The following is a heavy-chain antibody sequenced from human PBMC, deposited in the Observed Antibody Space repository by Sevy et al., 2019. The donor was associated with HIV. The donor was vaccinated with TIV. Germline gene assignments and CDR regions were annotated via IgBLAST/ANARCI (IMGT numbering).Heavy chain of an antibody. D-gene: IGHD3-3*01. CDR2: IDPSDSYT. Sequence: GESLKISCKGSGYSFTSYWISWVRQMPGKGLEWMGRIDPSDSYTNYSPSFQGHVTISADKSISTAYLQWSSLKASDTAMYYCARHFAARPIYYENWFDPWGQGTLVNVSS. V-gene: IGHV5-10-1*01. J-gene: IGHJ5*02. CDR3: ARHFAARPIYYENWFDP. CDR1: GYSFTSYW.